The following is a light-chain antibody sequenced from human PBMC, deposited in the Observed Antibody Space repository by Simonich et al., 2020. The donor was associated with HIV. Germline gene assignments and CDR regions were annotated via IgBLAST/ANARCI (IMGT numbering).Light chain of an antibody. Sequence: QSALTQPASVSGSPGQSITLSCTGASSDVGDYNYVSWYQHHPGKAPKLVIYDFNKRPSGISNRFSASKSGNTASLTISGLQAEDEGDYYCSSYTSSSTWVFGGGTKLTVL. J-gene: IGLJ3*02. V-gene: IGLV2-14*03. CDR2: DFN. CDR1: SSDVGDYNY. CDR3: SSYTSSSTWV.